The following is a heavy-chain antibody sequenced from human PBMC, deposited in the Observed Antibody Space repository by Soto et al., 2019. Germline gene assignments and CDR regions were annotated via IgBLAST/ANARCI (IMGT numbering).Heavy chain of an antibody. CDR2: VSTSGRST. CDR1: GFIFSEST. D-gene: IGHD2-15*01. J-gene: IGHJ4*02. CDR3: VKQAHGLDGVAFDY. Sequence: GGSLRLSCSASGFIFSESTIYWVRQVPGKGLEAISAVSTSGRSTYYADSVKDRFTISRDNSKNTLFLQMGSLRPEDTAIYYCVKQAHGLDGVAFDYWGQGTQVT. V-gene: IGHV3-64D*06.